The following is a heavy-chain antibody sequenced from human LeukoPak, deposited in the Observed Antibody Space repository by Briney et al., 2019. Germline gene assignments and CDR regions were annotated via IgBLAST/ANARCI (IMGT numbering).Heavy chain of an antibody. V-gene: IGHV3-30-3*01. CDR2: ISNDGSDK. CDR3: ASDNWGLGSYYNGLPMDV. Sequence: GGSLRLSCAASGFTFSSYAIHWVRQAPGKGLEWLAVISNDGSDKYYADSVKGRFTISRDNSKNTLYLQMNSLRAEDTAVYYCASDNWGLGSYYNGLPMDVWGQGTTVTVSS. J-gene: IGHJ6*02. CDR1: GFTFSSYA. D-gene: IGHD3-10*01.